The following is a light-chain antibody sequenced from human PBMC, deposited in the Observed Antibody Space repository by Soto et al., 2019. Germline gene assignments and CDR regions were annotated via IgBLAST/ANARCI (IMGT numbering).Light chain of an antibody. CDR2: GAS. J-gene: IGKJ4*01. Sequence: EIVLTQSPRTLSLSSGESATLSCRASQNVYINSLAWFQQKPGQTPRLLIYGASSRATGIPDRFSGSGSGTDFTLRISRLEPEDSAVYYCQQYGSSPTFGGGTKVEIK. CDR1: QNVYINS. V-gene: IGKV3-20*01. CDR3: QQYGSSPT.